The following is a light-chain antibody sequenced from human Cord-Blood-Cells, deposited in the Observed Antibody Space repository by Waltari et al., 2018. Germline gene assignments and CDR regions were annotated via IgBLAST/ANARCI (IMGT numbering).Light chain of an antibody. V-gene: IGKV1-5*03. CDR1: QRISSW. Sequence: DIQMTQSPSTLYASVGDRVTITCRASQRISSWLAWYRQRPGKAPKLLSAKASSLESGAPSSFSGGGSGTDCTLTISSLQPDEVATYYCQQYNSYGTFGERTKVEIK. CDR3: QQYNSYGT. J-gene: IGKJ1*01. CDR2: KAS.